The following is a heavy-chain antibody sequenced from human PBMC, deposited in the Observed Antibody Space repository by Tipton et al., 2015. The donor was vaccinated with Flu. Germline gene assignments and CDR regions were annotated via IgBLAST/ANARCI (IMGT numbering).Heavy chain of an antibody. J-gene: IGHJ4*02. CDR1: NGPLSSYY. Sequence: TLSLTCIVSNGPLSSYYWVWIRQSPGKGLEWIGYIYNGVYTKYQRSLKSRVTISADTSKNQFSLRLTSVAAADTAIYFCARDPSLGMPEYLDSWGLGTLVSVSS. V-gene: IGHV4-59*01. CDR2: IYNGVYT. D-gene: IGHD2/OR15-2a*01. CDR3: ARDPSLGMPEYLDS.